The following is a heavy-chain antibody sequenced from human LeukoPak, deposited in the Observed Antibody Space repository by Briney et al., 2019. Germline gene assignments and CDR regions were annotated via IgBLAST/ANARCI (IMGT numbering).Heavy chain of an antibody. D-gene: IGHD2-15*01. CDR1: GYTFTNYA. CDR2: TNPANGNT. J-gene: IGHJ5*02. CDR3: ARGEGYCSGGSCFRWFDP. Sequence: ASVKVSCKASGYTFTNYALLWVRQPPGQSLEGMGWTNPANGNTKYSQEFQGRVTITRDTSASTAYMELSSLRSEDMAVYYCARGEGYCSGGSCFRWFDPWGQGTLVTVPS. V-gene: IGHV1-3*02.